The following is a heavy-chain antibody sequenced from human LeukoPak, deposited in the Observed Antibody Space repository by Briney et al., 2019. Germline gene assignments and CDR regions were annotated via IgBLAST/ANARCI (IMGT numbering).Heavy chain of an antibody. D-gene: IGHD3-22*01. J-gene: IGHJ4*02. CDR2: IIPILGIA. CDR3: ARAYYYDSSGYAVFDY. CDR1: GGTSSSYT. V-gene: IGHV1-69*02. Sequence: GASVKISCKASGGTSSSYTISCVREAPGQGLEWMGRIIPILGIANYAQKFQGRVTITADKSTSTAYMELSSLRSEDTAVYYCARAYYYDSSGYAVFDYWGQGTLVTVSS.